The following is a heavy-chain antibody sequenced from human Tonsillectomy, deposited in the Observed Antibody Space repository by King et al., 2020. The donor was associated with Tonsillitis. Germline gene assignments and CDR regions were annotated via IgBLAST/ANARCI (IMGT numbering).Heavy chain of an antibody. V-gene: IGHV3-33*05. CDR2: ISYDGSNK. Sequence: VQLVESGGGVVQPGRSLRLSCAASGFTFSSYGMHWVRQAPGKGLEWVAVISYDGSNKYYADYVKGRFTISRDNSKNTLYLQMNSLRAEDTAVYYCARRYHLTTVTMGEAGYWGQGTLVTVSS. CDR1: GFTFSSYG. CDR3: ARRYHLTTVTMGEAGY. J-gene: IGHJ4*02. D-gene: IGHD4-17*01.